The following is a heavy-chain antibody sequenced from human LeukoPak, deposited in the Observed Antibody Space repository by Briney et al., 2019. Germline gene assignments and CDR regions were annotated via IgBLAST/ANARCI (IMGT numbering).Heavy chain of an antibody. CDR2: IYTSGST. J-gene: IGHJ4*02. Sequence: PSEPLSLTCTVSGGSISSGSYYWSWIRQPAGKGLEWIGRIYTSGSTNYNPSLKSRVTISVDTSKNQFSLKLSSVTAADTAVYYCARITSGGTGYDYWGQGTLVTVSS. D-gene: IGHD3/OR15-3a*01. CDR3: ARITSGGTGYDY. V-gene: IGHV4-61*02. CDR1: GGSISSGSYY.